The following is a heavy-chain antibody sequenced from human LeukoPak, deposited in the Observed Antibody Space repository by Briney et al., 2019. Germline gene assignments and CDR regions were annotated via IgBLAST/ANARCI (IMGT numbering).Heavy chain of an antibody. D-gene: IGHD4-17*01. CDR2: INEDGGEI. V-gene: IGHV3-7*01. J-gene: IGHJ4*02. CDR1: GFTFSSSW. CDR3: ARDRLHYGEYEKTFDY. Sequence: GGSLRLSCAASGFTFSSSWMTWVRQAPGKGLEWVASINEDGGEIHYVDSVKGRFTISRDNAKNSLYLQMNSLRAEDTAVYYCARDRLHYGEYEKTFDYWGQGTLVTVSS.